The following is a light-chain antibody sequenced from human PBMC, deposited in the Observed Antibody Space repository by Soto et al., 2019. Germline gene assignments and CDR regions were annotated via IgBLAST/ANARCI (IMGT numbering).Light chain of an antibody. Sequence: QTVVTQPPSASGTPGQRVSISCSGSSSNIGRNSVSWYQNLPGTAPKLLIYTNNQRPSGVAARFSGSKSGTSASLAISGLQSEDEADYYCAAWDDSLTGWVFGGGTKLTVL. V-gene: IGLV1-44*01. CDR2: TNN. CDR1: SSNIGRNS. J-gene: IGLJ3*02. CDR3: AAWDDSLTGWV.